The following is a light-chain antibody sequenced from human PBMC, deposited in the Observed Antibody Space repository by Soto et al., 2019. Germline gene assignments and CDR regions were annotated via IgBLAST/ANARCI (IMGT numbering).Light chain of an antibody. J-gene: IGKJ1*01. CDR3: QQYNNWLT. V-gene: IGKV3-15*01. Sequence: EIVSTQSPGTLSLSPGERDTPSGRASQSVSSSYLAWYQQKPGQDPRLLIYGASTRATGIPARLSGSGSGTEFTLTISSLQSEDFAVYYCQQYNNWLTFGPGTKVDIK. CDR2: GAS. CDR1: QSVSSSY.